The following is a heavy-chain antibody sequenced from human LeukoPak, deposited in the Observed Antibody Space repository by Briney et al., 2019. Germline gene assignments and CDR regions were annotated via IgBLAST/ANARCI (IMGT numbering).Heavy chain of an antibody. CDR1: GFTFSGYA. CDR2: ISGRGDNT. CDR3: TKRVQGNTGPFHC. V-gene: IGHV3-23*01. J-gene: IGHJ4*02. Sequence: GGSLRLSCAASGFTFSGYAMSWVRQAPGKGLEWVSGISGRGDNTYYADSVKGRFTISRDNSKNTLRLQMNSLRDEDTAVYYCTKRVQGNTGPFHCWGQGTLASVSS. D-gene: IGHD4-23*01.